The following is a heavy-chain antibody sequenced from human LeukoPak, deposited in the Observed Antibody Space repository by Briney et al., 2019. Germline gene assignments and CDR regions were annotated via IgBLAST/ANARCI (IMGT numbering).Heavy chain of an antibody. CDR1: SNYY. CDR3: SSSTAIGY. Sequence: SNYYWGWIRQPPGKGLEWVSYLSSSGRTIYYADSVKGRFTISRDNAKNSLYLQMSSLRTEDTAVYYCSSSTAIGYWGQGTLFTVSP. CDR2: LSSSGRTI. V-gene: IGHV3-11*04. J-gene: IGHJ4*02.